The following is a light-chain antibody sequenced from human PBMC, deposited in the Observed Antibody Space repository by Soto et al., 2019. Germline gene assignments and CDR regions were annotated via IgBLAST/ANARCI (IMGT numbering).Light chain of an antibody. J-gene: IGKJ1*01. CDR2: GAS. CDR3: QQYSSSRT. Sequence: EIVLTQSPGTLSLSPGERATLSCRASQSVSSYLAWYQQKPGQAPRLLIYGASNRATGIPVRFSGSGSETDFTLTITRLEPEDFAVYYCQQYSSSRTFGQGTKVDIK. CDR1: QSVSSY. V-gene: IGKV3-20*01.